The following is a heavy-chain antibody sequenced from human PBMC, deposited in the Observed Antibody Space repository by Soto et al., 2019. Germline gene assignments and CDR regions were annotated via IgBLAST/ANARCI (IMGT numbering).Heavy chain of an antibody. J-gene: IGHJ6*02. V-gene: IGHV3-30*18. Sequence: LRLSCAASGFTFSSYGMHWVRQAPGKGLEWVAVVSYDGSNKYYADSVKGRFTISRDNSKNTLYLQMNSLRAEDTAVYYCAKSLVTLPLYYYYGMDVWGQGTTVTVSS. CDR1: GFTFSSYG. CDR2: VSYDGSNK. D-gene: IGHD3-9*01. CDR3: AKSLVTLPLYYYYGMDV.